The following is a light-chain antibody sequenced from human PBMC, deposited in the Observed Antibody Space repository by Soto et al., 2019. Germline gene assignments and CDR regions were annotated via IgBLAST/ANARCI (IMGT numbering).Light chain of an antibody. CDR2: DVT. CDR3: CSYAGSYV. J-gene: IGLJ1*01. Sequence: LTQPRSVSGSPGQSVTISCTGTSSDVSGFNYVSWYQQHPGKAPKLVIYDVTKRPSGVPDRFSGSKSGNTASLTISGLQPEDEADYYCCSYAGSYVFATGT. V-gene: IGLV2-11*01. CDR1: SSDVSGFNY.